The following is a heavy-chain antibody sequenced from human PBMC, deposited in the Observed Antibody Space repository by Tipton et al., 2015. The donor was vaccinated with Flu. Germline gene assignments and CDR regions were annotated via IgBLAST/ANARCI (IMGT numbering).Heavy chain of an antibody. D-gene: IGHD1-26*01. V-gene: IGHV3-30*02. J-gene: IGHJ4*02. CDR2: IRSDKTTE. CDR1: GFTFRTNG. CDR3: AKSGGFDS. Sequence: SLRLSCAASGFTFRTNGMHWVRQAPGKGLEWVAHIRSDKTTEYADSVKGRFTISRDNSKDMLYLQMNSLRAEDTAVFYCAKSGGFDSWNQGALVIVSS.